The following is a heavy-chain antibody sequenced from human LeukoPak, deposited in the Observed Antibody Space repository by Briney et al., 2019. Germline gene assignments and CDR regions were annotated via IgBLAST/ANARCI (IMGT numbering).Heavy chain of an antibody. D-gene: IGHD1-26*01. CDR1: GLTFSSYA. J-gene: IGHJ4*02. CDR2: NSGSGGST. V-gene: IGHV3-23*01. Sequence: GASLTLSCSASGLTFSSYAVSSVSHAPGGGLEWVSANSGSGGSTYYADSVKGRFTISRDNSKNTLYLQMNSLRAEDTAVYYCAKDPAVGGATGYFCCWGQRALVTV. CDR3: AKDPAVGGATGYFCC.